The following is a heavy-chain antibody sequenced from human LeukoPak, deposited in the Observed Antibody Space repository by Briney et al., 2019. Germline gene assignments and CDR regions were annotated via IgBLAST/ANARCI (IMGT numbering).Heavy chain of an antibody. CDR3: ARQGTMTRGGYWLDP. D-gene: IGHD3-10*01. CDR2: ISYTGNT. V-gene: IGHV4-39*01. J-gene: IGHJ5*02. CDR1: GASINSTNFY. Sequence: SETLSLTCSVSGASINSTNFYWSWIRQPPGKGLEPIGSISYTGNTYSNPSLNSRVTMSVDTSKNQFSLKLSSVTAADTAVYYCARQGTMTRGGYWLDPWGRGTLVTVSS.